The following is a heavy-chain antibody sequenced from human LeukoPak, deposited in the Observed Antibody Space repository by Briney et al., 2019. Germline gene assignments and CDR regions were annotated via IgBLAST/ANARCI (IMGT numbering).Heavy chain of an antibody. CDR3: ARGNLRGSGTVDWFDP. V-gene: IGHV4-30-2*01. Sequence: SQTLSLTCAVPGGSISSGGYSWSWIRQPPGKGLEWIGYIYHSGSTYYNPSLKSRITISVDRSKNQFSLKLSSVTAADTAVYYCARGNLRGSGTVDWFDPWGQGTLVTVSS. CDR1: GGSISSGGYS. J-gene: IGHJ5*02. CDR2: IYHSGST. D-gene: IGHD3-10*01.